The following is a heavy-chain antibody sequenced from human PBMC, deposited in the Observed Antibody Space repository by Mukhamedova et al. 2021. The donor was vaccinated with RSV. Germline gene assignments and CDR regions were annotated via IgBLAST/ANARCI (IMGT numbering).Heavy chain of an antibody. CDR2: T. V-gene: IGHV4-39*07. CDR3: ARDASIAALFPFDY. J-gene: IGHJ4*01. D-gene: IGHD6-6*01. Sequence: TYYNPSLKSRVTISVDTSKNQFSLKLSSVTAADTAVYYCARDASIAALFPFDYWGQEPWSPSPQ.